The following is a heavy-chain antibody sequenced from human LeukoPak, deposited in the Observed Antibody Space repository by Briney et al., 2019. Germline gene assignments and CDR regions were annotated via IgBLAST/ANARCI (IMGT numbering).Heavy chain of an antibody. J-gene: IGHJ5*02. V-gene: IGHV1-69*05. CDR1: RGTFSKYA. CDR2: IIPFLDTS. Sequence: SVKVSCKASRGTFSKYALSWVRQAPGQGLEWMGAIIPFLDTSNYPPKFQDRVTITTDESTSTAYMDLSSLRSDDTAVYYCARAQAGNYDWPLDLWGQGTLATVSS. D-gene: IGHD5-12*01. CDR3: ARAQAGNYDWPLDL.